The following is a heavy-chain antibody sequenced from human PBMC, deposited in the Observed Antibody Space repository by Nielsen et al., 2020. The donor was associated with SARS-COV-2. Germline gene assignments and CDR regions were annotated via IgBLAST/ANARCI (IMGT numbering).Heavy chain of an antibody. CDR2: IIPIFGTA. CDR3: ARDRRGDSSSWYSYYYYYGMDV. V-gene: IGHV1-69*01. J-gene: IGHJ6*02. Sequence: WVRQAPGQGLEWMGGIIPIFGTANYAQKFQGRVTITADESTSTAYMELSSLRSEDTAVYYCARDRRGDSSSWYSYYYYYGMDVWGQGTTVTVSS. D-gene: IGHD6-13*01.